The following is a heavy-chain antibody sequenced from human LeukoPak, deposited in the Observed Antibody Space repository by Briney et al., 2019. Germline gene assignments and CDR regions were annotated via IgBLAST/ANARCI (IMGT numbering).Heavy chain of an antibody. CDR2: ISAYSGNT. CDR3: ARSEKVYCGGVCDNYHMDV. Sequence: GASVKVSCKASGYTFTIYGISWVRQAPGQGLEWMGWISAYSGNTIYAQNFQDRVTMTTDTSTSTALMELRSLRSDDTAVYYCARSEKVYCGGVCDNYHMDVWGKGTTVTVSS. J-gene: IGHJ6*03. V-gene: IGHV1-18*01. D-gene: IGHD2-21*02. CDR1: GYTFTIYG.